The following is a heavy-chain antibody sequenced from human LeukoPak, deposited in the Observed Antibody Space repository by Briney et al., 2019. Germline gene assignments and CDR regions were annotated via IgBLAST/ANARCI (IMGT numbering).Heavy chain of an antibody. CDR3: AKDLDGTAAGSRYFDH. D-gene: IGHD6-13*01. CDR2: ISGGGATT. CDR1: GFTFSNFA. Sequence: GGSLRLSCAASGFTFSNFAMSWVRQAPGKGLEWVSAISGGGATTYYVDSVKGRFTISRDNSKNTLYLQMKSLRAEDTALYYCAKDLDGTAAGSRYFDHWGQGTLVTVSS. J-gene: IGHJ4*02. V-gene: IGHV3-23*01.